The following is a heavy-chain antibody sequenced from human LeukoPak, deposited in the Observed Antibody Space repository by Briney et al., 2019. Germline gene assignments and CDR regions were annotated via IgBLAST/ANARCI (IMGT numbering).Heavy chain of an antibody. D-gene: IGHD4-17*01. CDR1: GFTFNSYS. J-gene: IGHJ3*02. CDR2: FGTRSSSI. Sequence: PGGSLILSCAASGFTFNSYSMNWVRQAPGKGLEWVSSFGTRSSSIYYGDSVRGRFTISRDNAKNSLYLQMNSLRAEDTAVYYCARESGNDYGEGFDIWGQGTMVTVSS. V-gene: IGHV3-21*01. CDR3: ARESGNDYGEGFDI.